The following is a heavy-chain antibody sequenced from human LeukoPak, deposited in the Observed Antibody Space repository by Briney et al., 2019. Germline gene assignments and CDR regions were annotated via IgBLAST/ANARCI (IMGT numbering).Heavy chain of an antibody. CDR2: ISWNSGSI. Sequence: PGRSLRLSCAASGFTFDDYAMHWVRQAPGKGLEWVSGISWNSGSIGYADSVKGRFTISRDNAENSLYLQMNSLRAEDTAVYYCARARRSNYEYSSPSNWGQGTLVTVSS. CDR3: ARARRSNYEYSSPSN. J-gene: IGHJ4*02. V-gene: IGHV3-9*01. D-gene: IGHD6-6*01. CDR1: GFTFDDYA.